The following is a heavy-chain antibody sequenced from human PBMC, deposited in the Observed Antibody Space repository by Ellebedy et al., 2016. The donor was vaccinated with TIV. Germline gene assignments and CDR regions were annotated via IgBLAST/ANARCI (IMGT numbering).Heavy chain of an antibody. CDR1: GFTFSSYW. V-gene: IGHV3-7*01. Sequence: GESLKISCAAPGFTFSSYWMSWVRQAPGKGLEWVANINQDGSEKYYVDSVKGRFTISRDNAKNSLYLQMNGLGADDTAVYYCVTDGSYGDYRSPTHAFEFWGQGTMVTASS. J-gene: IGHJ3*01. CDR3: VTDGSYGDYRSPTHAFEF. CDR2: INQDGSEK. D-gene: IGHD4-17*01.